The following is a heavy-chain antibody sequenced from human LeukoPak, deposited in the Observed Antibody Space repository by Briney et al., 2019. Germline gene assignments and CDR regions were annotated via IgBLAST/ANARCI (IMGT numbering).Heavy chain of an antibody. CDR2: IYHSGST. J-gene: IGHJ3*02. CDR3: AGGSYSWGAFDI. D-gene: IGHD1-26*01. CDR1: GGSISSSSYY. Sequence: SETLSLTCTVSGGSISSSSYYWSRIRQPPGKGLEWIGYIYHSGSTYYNPSLKSRVTISVDRSKNQFSLKLSSVTAADTAVYYCAGGSYSWGAFDIWGQGTMVTVSS. V-gene: IGHV4-30-2*01.